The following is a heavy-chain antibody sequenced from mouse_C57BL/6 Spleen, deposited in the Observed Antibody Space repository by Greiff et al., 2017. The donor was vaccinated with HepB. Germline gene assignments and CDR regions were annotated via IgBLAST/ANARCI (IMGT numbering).Heavy chain of an antibody. CDR1: GYTFTSYW. CDR3: ARGAYGNGGY. D-gene: IGHD2-1*01. J-gene: IGHJ2*01. Sequence: VKLQQPGAELVRPGSSVKLSCKASGYTFTSYWMDWVKQRPGQGLEWIGNIYPSDSETHYNQKFKDKATLTVDKSSSTAYMQLSSLTSEDSAVYYCARGAYGNGGYWGQGTTLTVSS. CDR2: IYPSDSET. V-gene: IGHV1-61*01.